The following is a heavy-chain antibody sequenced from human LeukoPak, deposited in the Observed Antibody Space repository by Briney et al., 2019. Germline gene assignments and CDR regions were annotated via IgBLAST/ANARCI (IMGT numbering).Heavy chain of an antibody. CDR3: ARAGYSYGFGDFDY. CDR2: INPSGGST. D-gene: IGHD5-18*01. Sequence: ASVTVSCTASGYTFTSYYMHWVRQAPGQGLEWMGIINPSGGSTSYAQKFQGRVTMTRNTSISTAYMELSSLRSEDTAVYYCARAGYSYGFGDFDYWGQGTLVTVSS. CDR1: GYTFTSYY. V-gene: IGHV1-46*01. J-gene: IGHJ4*02.